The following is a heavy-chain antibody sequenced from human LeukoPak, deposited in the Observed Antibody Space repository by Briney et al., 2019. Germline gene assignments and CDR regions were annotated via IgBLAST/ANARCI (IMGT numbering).Heavy chain of an antibody. CDR1: GFTFDDYA. Sequence: GRSLRLSCAASGFTFDDYAMHWVRQAPGKGLEWVLGISWNSGSIGYADSVKGRFTISRDNAKNSLYLQMTSLRAEDTAIYYCAQIKADYWGQGTLITVSS. CDR2: ISWNSGSI. V-gene: IGHV3-9*01. CDR3: AQIKADY. J-gene: IGHJ4*02.